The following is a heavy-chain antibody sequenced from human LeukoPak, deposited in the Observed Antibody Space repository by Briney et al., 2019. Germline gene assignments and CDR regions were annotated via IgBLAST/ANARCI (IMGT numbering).Heavy chain of an antibody. D-gene: IGHD3-10*01. V-gene: IGHV3-21*01. CDR1: GFTFSSYT. J-gene: IGHJ4*02. Sequence: GGSLRLSCAASGFTFSSYTMNWVRQAPGKGLEWVSSISSSSSYIFYADSVKGRFTISRDNAKNSLYLQMNSLRAEDTAVYYCARGWFGDLLSLFAFDYWGQGTLVTVSS. CDR2: ISSSSSYI. CDR3: ARGWFGDLLSLFAFDY.